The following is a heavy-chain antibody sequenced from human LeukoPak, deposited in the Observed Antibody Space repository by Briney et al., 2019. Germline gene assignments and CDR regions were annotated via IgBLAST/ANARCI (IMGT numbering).Heavy chain of an antibody. CDR1: GFTFSNYW. D-gene: IGHD3-10*01. V-gene: IGHV3-69-1*01. CDR2: ITSSSDT. J-gene: IGHJ4*02. CDR3: TRAPGDLWSWYDY. Sequence: GGSLRLSCAASGFTFSNYWMHWVRQAPGKGLEWVSSITSSSDTYCADSLKGRFTISRDNAKNSLYLHMNSLRAEDTAVYYCTRAPGDLWSWYDYWGQGTLVTVSS.